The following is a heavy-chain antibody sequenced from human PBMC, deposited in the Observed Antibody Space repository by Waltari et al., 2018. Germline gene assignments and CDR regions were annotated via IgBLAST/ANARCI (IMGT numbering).Heavy chain of an antibody. CDR1: GGSFSGCY. J-gene: IGHJ3*02. V-gene: IGHV4-34*01. D-gene: IGHD2-21*02. Sequence: QVQLQQWGAGLLTPSETLSLTCAVYGGSFSGCYWSWLRQPPGKGRQWIGEISHRGTTTYTPSLKSRVTISLDTSKNQFSLKLSSVTAADTAVYYCARQEIIVEVTGDGFDIWGQGTMVTVSS. CDR2: ISHRGTT. CDR3: ARQEIIVEVTGDGFDI.